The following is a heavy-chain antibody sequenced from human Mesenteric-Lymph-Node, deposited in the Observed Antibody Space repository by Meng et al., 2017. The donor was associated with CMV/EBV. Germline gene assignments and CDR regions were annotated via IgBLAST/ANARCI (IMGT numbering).Heavy chain of an antibody. CDR1: GFTFSSYS. J-gene: IGHJ5*01. D-gene: IGHD6-13*01. Sequence: EVQLVESGGXLVKPGXSLILSCAASGFTFSSYSMNWVRQAPGKGLEWVSSISSSSSYIYYADSVKGRFTISRDNAKNSLYLQMNSLRAEDTAVYYCARVSLAAAGTFWFDSWGQGTLVTVSS. CDR2: ISSSSSYI. V-gene: IGHV3-21*01. CDR3: ARVSLAAAGTFWFDS.